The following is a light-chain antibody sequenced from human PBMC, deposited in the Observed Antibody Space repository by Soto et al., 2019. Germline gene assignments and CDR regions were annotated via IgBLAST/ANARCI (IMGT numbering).Light chain of an antibody. Sequence: QSALTQPPSASGSPGQSVTISCTGTSSDVGGYNYVSWYQQHPGKVPKLMIYEVTKRPSGVPARFSGSKSGNTASLTVSGLQAEDEADYYCSSYAGSNILVFGAGTKLTVL. J-gene: IGLJ3*02. V-gene: IGLV2-8*01. CDR3: SSYAGSNILV. CDR1: SSDVGGYNY. CDR2: EVT.